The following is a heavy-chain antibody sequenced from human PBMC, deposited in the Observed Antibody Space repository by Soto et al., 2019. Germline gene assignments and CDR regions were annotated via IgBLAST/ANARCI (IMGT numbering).Heavy chain of an antibody. CDR3: ARSPYTNSWYYFDY. V-gene: IGHV1-18*01. D-gene: IGHD6-13*01. CDR2: ISTYNGNT. CDR1: GYTFTMYG. J-gene: IGHJ4*02. Sequence: QVQLVQSGAGVKKPGASVKVSCKTSGYTFTMYGISWVRQAPEQGLEWMGWISTYNGNTNSAQKFQGRVTMTTDTSTSTAYMELRSLRSDDTAVYYCARSPYTNSWYYFDYWGQGTLVTVSS.